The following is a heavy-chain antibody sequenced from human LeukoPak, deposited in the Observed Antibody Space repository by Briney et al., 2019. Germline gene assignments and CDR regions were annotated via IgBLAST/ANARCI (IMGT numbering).Heavy chain of an antibody. V-gene: IGHV1-18*01. CDR3: DLVTTEDAIDI. D-gene: IGHD4-17*01. CDR1: GYTFTSYG. CDR2: ISAYNCNT. Sequence: ASVTVSCKASGYTFTSYGFNWVRQPPAQGVEWMGWISAYNCNTNYAQKLQGRVTMTTDTSTRTAYMELRSPRSDDTAVYYCDLVTTEDAIDIWGQATMATASS. J-gene: IGHJ3*02.